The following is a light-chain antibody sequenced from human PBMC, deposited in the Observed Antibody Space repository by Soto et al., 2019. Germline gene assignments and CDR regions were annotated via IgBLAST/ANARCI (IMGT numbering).Light chain of an antibody. V-gene: IGKV3-20*01. Sequence: EIVLTQSPGTLSLSPGETATHSCRASQSVSSNYLAWYQQKPGQAPRPLIYGASSRATGIPDRFSGSGAGTDFTLTISRLESADFAVYSCQQYSSSPWTFGQGTKVEIK. CDR1: QSVSSNY. CDR2: GAS. CDR3: QQYSSSPWT. J-gene: IGKJ1*01.